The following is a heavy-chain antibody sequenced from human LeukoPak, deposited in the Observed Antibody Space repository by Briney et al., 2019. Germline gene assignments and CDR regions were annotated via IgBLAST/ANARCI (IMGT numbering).Heavy chain of an antibody. CDR2: ISYDGSNK. J-gene: IGHJ4*02. D-gene: IGHD6-6*01. CDR3: AREGYSSSSDGFDY. V-gene: IGHV3-30*03. Sequence: GGSLRLSCAASGFTFSSYGMHWVRQAPGKGLEWVAVISYDGSNKYYADSVKGRFTISRDNSKNTLYLQMNSLRAEDTAVYYCAREGYSSSSDGFDYWGQGTLVTVSS. CDR1: GFTFSSYG.